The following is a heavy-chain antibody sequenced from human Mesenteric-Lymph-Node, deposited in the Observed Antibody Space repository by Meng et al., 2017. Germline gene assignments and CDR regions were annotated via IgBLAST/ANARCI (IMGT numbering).Heavy chain of an antibody. V-gene: IGHV4-4*02. CDR2: TWHSGST. J-gene: IGHJ4*02. Sequence: QLQLQESGPGLVKPSGTLSLTCAVSGGSISSANWWSWVRQPPGKGLEWIGETWHSGSTNYNPSLKSRVTISVDKSKNQFSLTLNSVTAADTAVYYCARDEDGYTFFEYWSQGTLVTVFS. CDR1: GGSISSANW. D-gene: IGHD5-24*01. CDR3: ARDEDGYTFFEY.